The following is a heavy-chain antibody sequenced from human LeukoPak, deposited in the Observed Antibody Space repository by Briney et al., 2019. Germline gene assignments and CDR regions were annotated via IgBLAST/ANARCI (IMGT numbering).Heavy chain of an antibody. Sequence: ASVKVSCKASGYTFTTYDINWVRQATGQGLEWMGWMNPNNGNTGYAQKFQGRVTIIRNTSISTAYMELSSLRAEDTAVYYCARDDAYYYYYYMDVWGKGTTVTISS. CDR3: ARDDAYYYYYYMDV. J-gene: IGHJ6*03. CDR1: GYTFTTYD. V-gene: IGHV1-8*03. CDR2: MNPNNGNT.